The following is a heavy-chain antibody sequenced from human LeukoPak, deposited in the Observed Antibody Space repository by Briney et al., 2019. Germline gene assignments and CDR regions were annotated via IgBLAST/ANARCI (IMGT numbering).Heavy chain of an antibody. CDR2: IYTSGST. D-gene: IGHD6-13*01. CDR3: ARGDAIAAADYFDY. J-gene: IGHJ4*02. V-gene: IGHV4-4*07. Sequence: SETLSLTCTVSGGSISSYYWSWIRQPAGKGLEWIGRIYTSGSTNYNPSLKSRVTMSVDTSKNQFSLKLSSVTAADTAVYYCARGDAIAAADYFDYWGQGTLITVSS. CDR1: GGSISSYY.